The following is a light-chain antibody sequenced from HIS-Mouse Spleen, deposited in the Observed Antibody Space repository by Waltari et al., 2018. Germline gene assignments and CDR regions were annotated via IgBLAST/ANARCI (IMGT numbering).Light chain of an antibody. J-gene: IGKJ1*01. CDR2: AAS. V-gene: IGKV1-9*01. Sequence: TQAPSFLSEDVGDRVTTTCRASQGISSYLAWYQQKPGKAPKLLIYAASTLQRGVPSRFSGSGSLPSFPLPLRFLLPAHFAPYSCPQLNSYPPTFGQGTKVEIK. CDR3: PQLNSYPPT. CDR1: QGISSY.